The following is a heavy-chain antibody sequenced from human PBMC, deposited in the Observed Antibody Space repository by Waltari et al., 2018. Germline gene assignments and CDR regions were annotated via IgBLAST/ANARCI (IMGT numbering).Heavy chain of an antibody. V-gene: IGHV3-23*01. CDR1: GFTFSSFA. CDR2: ISGSGGNT. CDR3: VKEATSAWYVDFDY. D-gene: IGHD6-13*01. J-gene: IGHJ4*02. Sequence: EVQLLESGGGLEQPGGSLRLSCAASGFTFSSFAMSWVRQAPGKGLEWVSCISGSGGNTYYADSVKGRFTISRDNSKNTLYLQMNSLRADDTAVYYCVKEATSAWYVDFDYWGQGTLVTVSS.